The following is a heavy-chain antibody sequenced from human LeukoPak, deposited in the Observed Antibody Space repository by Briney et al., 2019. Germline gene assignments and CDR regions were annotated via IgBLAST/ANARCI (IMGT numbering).Heavy chain of an antibody. D-gene: IGHD4-17*01. CDR1: GGSISSSSYY. V-gene: IGHV4-61*05. Sequence: SETLSLTCTVSGGSISSSSYYWGWIRQPPGKGLEWIGYIYYSGSTNYNPSLKSRVTISVDTSKNQFSLKLSSVTAADTAVYYCARGYKGMTTVTTFDYWGQGTLVTVSS. CDR3: ARGYKGMTTVTTFDY. CDR2: IYYSGST. J-gene: IGHJ4*02.